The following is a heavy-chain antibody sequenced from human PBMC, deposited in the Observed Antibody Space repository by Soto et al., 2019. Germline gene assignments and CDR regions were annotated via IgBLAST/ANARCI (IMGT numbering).Heavy chain of an antibody. J-gene: IGHJ4*02. CDR3: ARDLGTGTDY. D-gene: IGHD1-1*01. V-gene: IGHV4-4*02. Sequence: SETLSLTCAVSGDSITSNNWWSWVRQAPGKGLEWIGEIYHSGATTYNPSLKNRATISVDPSKNHFSLKLTSVTAADTAVYFCARDLGTGTDYWGQGTLVTVSS. CDR1: GDSITSNNW. CDR2: IYHSGAT.